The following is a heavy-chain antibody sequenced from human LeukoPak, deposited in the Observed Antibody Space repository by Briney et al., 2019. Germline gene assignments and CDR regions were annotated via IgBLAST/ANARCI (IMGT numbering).Heavy chain of an antibody. CDR1: GGSISSSSYY. CDR2: IYYSGST. D-gene: IGHD3-22*01. J-gene: IGHJ5*02. CDR3: ARDSKYDSRFDP. V-gene: IGHV4-39*07. Sequence: NPSQTLSLTCTVSGGSISSSSYYWGWIRQPPGKGLEWIGSIYYSGSTYYNPSLKSRVTISVDTSKNQFSLKLSSVTAADTAVYYCARDSKYDSRFDPWGQGTLVTVSS.